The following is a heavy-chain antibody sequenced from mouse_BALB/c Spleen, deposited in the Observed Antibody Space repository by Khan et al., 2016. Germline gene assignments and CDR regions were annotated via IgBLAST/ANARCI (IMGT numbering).Heavy chain of an antibody. CDR3: ARDLNDGYYSYLDV. V-gene: IGHV7-3*02. J-gene: IGHJ1*01. D-gene: IGHD2-3*01. CDR2: ARNKANGFTA. Sequence: EVQLQESGGGLVQPGDSLRLSCTTSGFTFTDYYMSWVRQPPGEALEWLGFARNKANGFTAEYSASVKGRFTISRDNSQSILYLQMNTLRAEDSATYYCARDLNDGYYSYLDVWGAGTTVTVSS. CDR1: GFTFTDYY.